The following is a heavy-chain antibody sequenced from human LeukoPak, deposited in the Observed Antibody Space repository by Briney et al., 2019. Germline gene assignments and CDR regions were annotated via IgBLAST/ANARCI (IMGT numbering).Heavy chain of an antibody. CDR1: GFTFSSYS. Sequence: PGGSLRLSCAASGFTFSSYSMSWVRQAPGKGLEWVSSISSSSSYIYYADSVKGRFTISRDNAKNSLYLQMNSLRAEDTAVYYCARDIAVAGSTINWFDPWGQGTLVTVSS. CDR2: ISSSSSYI. J-gene: IGHJ5*02. V-gene: IGHV3-21*01. CDR3: ARDIAVAGSTINWFDP. D-gene: IGHD6-19*01.